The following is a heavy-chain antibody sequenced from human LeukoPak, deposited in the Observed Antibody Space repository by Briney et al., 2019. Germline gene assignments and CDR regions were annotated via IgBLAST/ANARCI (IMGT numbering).Heavy chain of an antibody. CDR3: ARVLLAYCGGDCYSSGSCYMDV. CDR2: IYSGGST. D-gene: IGHD2-21*02. V-gene: IGHV3-53*01. J-gene: IGHJ6*03. CDR1: GFTVSSNY. Sequence: PGGSLRLSCAASGFTVSSNYMSWVRQAPGKGLEWVSVIYSGGSTYYADSVKGRFTISRDNSKNTLYLQMNSLRAEDTAVYYCARVLLAYCGGDCYSSGSCYMDVWGKGTTVTVSS.